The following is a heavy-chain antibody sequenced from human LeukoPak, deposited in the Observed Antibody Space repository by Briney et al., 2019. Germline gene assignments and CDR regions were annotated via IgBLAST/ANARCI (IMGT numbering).Heavy chain of an antibody. CDR2: ISYDAVYT. CDR3: AKDLRSLYESGNYGWFDP. Sequence: GGSLRLSCAASGFIFRSYAMHWVRQAPGKGLEWVAFISYDAVYTFYADSVKGRFTISRDNSKHTLYLQMNSLRAEDTAVYYCAKDLRSLYESGNYGWFDPWGQGTLVTVSS. CDR1: GFIFRSYA. J-gene: IGHJ5*02. D-gene: IGHD3-10*01. V-gene: IGHV3-30-3*01.